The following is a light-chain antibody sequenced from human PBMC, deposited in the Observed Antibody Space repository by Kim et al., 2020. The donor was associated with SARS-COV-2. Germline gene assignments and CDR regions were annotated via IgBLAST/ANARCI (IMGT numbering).Light chain of an antibody. CDR2: GKN. CDR1: SLRRFY. J-gene: IGLJ1*01. Sequence: VGQTVRITCQADSLRRFYVSYYQLNPGQTPVFVLYGKNNRPSGIPDRFSCSSSGNTASMTITGAQAEDETDYYCSSLDSSGKSYVFGTGTKVTVL. V-gene: IGLV3-19*01. CDR3: SSLDSSGKSYV.